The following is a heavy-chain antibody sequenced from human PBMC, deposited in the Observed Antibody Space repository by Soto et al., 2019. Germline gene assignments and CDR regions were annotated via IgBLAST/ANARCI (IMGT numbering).Heavy chain of an antibody. CDR1: GFTFSTFS. CDR3: ARDLGWAFDS. V-gene: IGHV3-48*02. D-gene: IGHD6-19*01. CDR2: ISGGGRPI. Sequence: EVQLVESGGGSVQPGGSLRLSCAASGFTFSTFSMNWVRQAPGRGLEWISYISGGGRPISYADSLKGRFTISRDNAKNSLYLQMDSLNDEDTAVYYCARDLGWAFDSWGQGTLVTVSS. J-gene: IGHJ4*02.